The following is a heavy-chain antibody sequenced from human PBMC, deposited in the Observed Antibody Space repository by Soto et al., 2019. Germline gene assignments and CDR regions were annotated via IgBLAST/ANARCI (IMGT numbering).Heavy chain of an antibody. CDR2: IYPSDSDT. CDR3: ARRGVSTRTFDY. CDR1: GYNFAGYW. V-gene: IGHV5-51*03. Sequence: GESLKISCKGSGYNFAGYWIAWVRQMPGKGLELMGIIYPSDSDTRYRPSFQGQVTISADKSISSAYLQWSSLRASDTAMYYCARRGVSTRTFDYWGQGTPVT. J-gene: IGHJ4*02. D-gene: IGHD3-3*01.